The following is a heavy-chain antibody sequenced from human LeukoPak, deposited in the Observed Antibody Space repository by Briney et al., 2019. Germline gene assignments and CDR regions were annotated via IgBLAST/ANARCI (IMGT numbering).Heavy chain of an antibody. Sequence: ASVNVSCKTSGYTFTDYPMRWVRQAPGQGLEWVGWINPNSGGTNYAQRFQDRVTVTRDTSINTAYMELSRLTSDDTAVYFCARDHTHLITGYFDYWGQGTLVTVSS. V-gene: IGHV1-2*02. J-gene: IGHJ4*02. CDR3: ARDHTHLITGYFDY. D-gene: IGHD2-8*02. CDR2: INPNSGGT. CDR1: GYTFTDYP.